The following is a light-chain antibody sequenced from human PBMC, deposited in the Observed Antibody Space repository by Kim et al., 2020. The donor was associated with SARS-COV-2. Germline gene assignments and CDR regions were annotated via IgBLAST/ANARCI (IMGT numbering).Light chain of an antibody. CDR3: LQYYSYPLT. Sequence: ASVGDRVTITCRASQDIGSYLGWYQQKPGRAPKRLIYAASNLQSGVPSRFSGSGSGTDFTLTINCLQPEDFATYFCLQYYSYPLTFGGGTQVDIK. V-gene: IGKV1-17*01. CDR2: AAS. J-gene: IGKJ4*01. CDR1: QDIGSY.